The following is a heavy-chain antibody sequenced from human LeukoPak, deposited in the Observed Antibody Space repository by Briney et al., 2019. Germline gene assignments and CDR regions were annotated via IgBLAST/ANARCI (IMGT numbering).Heavy chain of an antibody. CDR1: GGTFSSYA. Sequence: GASVKVSCKASGGTFSSYAISWVRQAPGQGREWMGGIIPIFGTANYAQKFQGRVTITTDESTSTAYMELSSLRSEDTAVYYCARDFDDGSGHYYFDYWGQGTLVTVSS. D-gene: IGHD3-10*01. J-gene: IGHJ4*02. CDR3: ARDFDDGSGHYYFDY. CDR2: IIPIFGTA. V-gene: IGHV1-69*05.